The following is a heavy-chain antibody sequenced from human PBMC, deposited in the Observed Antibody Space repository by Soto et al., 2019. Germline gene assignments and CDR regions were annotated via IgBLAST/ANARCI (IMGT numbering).Heavy chain of an antibody. CDR3: ARVDCSPSNCYNLYYGRDV. CDR1: GFTFSSYG. Sequence: GGSLRLSCAASGFTFSSYGMTWFRQAPGKGLEWVADMNQDGGEKYYVDSVKGRFTISRDNAKTSLYLQMNSRRVEDTAVYYCARVDCSPSNCYNLYYGRDVWGQGTLVTVSS. CDR2: MNQDGGEK. J-gene: IGHJ1*01. D-gene: IGHD2-2*02. V-gene: IGHV3-7*04.